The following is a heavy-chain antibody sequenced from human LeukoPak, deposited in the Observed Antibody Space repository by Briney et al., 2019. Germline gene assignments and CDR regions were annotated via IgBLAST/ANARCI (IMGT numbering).Heavy chain of an antibody. CDR3: GIRNYYAMDV. CDR2: IHSDGTST. Sequence: PGGSLRLSCAASGFTFSNYWMHWVRQAPGKGLVWVSRIHSDGTSTSHADSVKGRFTISRDNAKNTLYLQMNSLRAEDTAVYYCGIRNYYAMDVWGQGTTVTVSS. D-gene: IGHD4-17*01. CDR1: GFTFSNYW. J-gene: IGHJ6*02. V-gene: IGHV3-74*01.